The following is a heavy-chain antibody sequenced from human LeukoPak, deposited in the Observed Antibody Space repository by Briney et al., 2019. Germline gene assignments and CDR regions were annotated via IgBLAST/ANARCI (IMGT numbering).Heavy chain of an antibody. CDR3: ARRYPSVRGVNLRPQEVRKYYFDY. CDR1: GESFSGYY. V-gene: IGHV4-34*01. D-gene: IGHD3-10*01. J-gene: IGHJ4*02. Sequence: SETLSLTCAVYGESFSGYYWSWIRQPPGKGLEWIGDINHSGSANYNPSLKSRVTMSVDTSKKHFSLKLTSVTAADTAVYYCARRYPSVRGVNLRPQEVRKYYFDYWGQGNLVAVSS. CDR2: INHSGSA.